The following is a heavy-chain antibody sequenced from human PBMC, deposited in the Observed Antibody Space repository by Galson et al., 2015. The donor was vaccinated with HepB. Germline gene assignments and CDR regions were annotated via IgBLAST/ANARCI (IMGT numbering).Heavy chain of an antibody. CDR2: IYPHDSDI. CDR1: GYMFTNYW. Sequence: QSGAEVKKPGESLKISCQASGYMFTNYWIAWVRQMPGKGLEWMGVIYPHDSDIKYSPSFRGQVTISADKSRNTAYLHWSSLKASDTAIYYCARHEGQTKTWGRHSTNWGFDPWGQGTLVTVSS. CDR3: ARHEGQTKTWGRHSTNWGFDP. D-gene: IGHD7-27*01. J-gene: IGHJ5*02. V-gene: IGHV5-51*01.